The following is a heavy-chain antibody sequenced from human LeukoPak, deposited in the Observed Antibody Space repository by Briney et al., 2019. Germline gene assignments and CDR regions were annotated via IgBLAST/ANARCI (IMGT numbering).Heavy chain of an antibody. D-gene: IGHD5-24*01. J-gene: IGHJ4*02. CDR1: GFTFSSHG. CDR2: ISPNGVIT. Sequence: GGSLRLSCAASGFTFSSHGMNWVRQAPGKGLEWVSGISPNGVITYYADSVKGRFTISRDNSKGTVYLQMNSLRPEDTAVYYCAKDDAWLQYGNWGRGTVVTVSS. V-gene: IGHV3-23*01. CDR3: AKDDAWLQYGN.